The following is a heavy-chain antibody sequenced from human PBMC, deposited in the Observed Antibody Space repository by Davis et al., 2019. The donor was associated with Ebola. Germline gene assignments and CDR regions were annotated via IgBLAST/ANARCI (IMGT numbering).Heavy chain of an antibody. CDR2: IYDSGST. CDR3: HGQYGMDV. V-gene: IGHV4-59*04. Sequence: MPSETLSLTCTVSGGSISSYYWSWIRQPPGKGLEWIGYIYDSGSTYFNPSLKSRVTISVDTSKNQFSLKLSSVTAADTAVYYCHGQYGMDVWGQGTTVTVSS. CDR1: GGSISSYY. J-gene: IGHJ6*02.